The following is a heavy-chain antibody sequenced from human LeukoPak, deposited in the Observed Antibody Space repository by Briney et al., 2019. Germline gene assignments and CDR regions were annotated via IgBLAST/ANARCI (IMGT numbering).Heavy chain of an antibody. CDR2: ITSSGSTI. D-gene: IGHD3-22*01. CDR1: GFTFSDYY. Sequence: PGGSLRLSCAASGFTFSDYYMSWIRQAPGKGLEWVSYITSSGSTIYYSDSVKGRFTISRDNAKNSVYLQMSSLRAEETAVYYCARDTPTYYYDSSGWFDPWGQGTLVTVSS. J-gene: IGHJ5*02. V-gene: IGHV3-11*04. CDR3: ARDTPTYYYDSSGWFDP.